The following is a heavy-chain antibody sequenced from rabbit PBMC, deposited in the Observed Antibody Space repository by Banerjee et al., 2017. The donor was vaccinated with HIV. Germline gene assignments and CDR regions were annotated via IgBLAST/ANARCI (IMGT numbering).Heavy chain of an antibody. V-gene: IGHV1S7*01. J-gene: IGHJ4*01. D-gene: IGHD4-1*01. CDR1: GIDFSSYG. Sequence: GGGLVTLGGSLKLSCKASGIDFSSYGISWVRQAPGKGLEWIAYIYPDYGTTDYASWVNGRFTISLDNAQNTVFLQMTSLTAADTATYFCARGSDSSGWGRYFNLWGQGTLVTVS. CDR3: ARGSDSSGWGRYFNL. CDR2: IYPDYGTT.